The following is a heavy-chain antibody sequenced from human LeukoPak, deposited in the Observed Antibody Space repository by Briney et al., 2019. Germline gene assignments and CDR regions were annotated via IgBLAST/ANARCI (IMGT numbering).Heavy chain of an antibody. J-gene: IGHJ4*02. CDR1: GFTLSGLG. Sequence: GSLRLSSAASGFTLSGLGTNWVRQAPGKGLEWVAVIWYDGSNKYYADSVKGRFTISRENSRNTLYLQMNRQRDEDTPVYYCAREIAPGAGPCDYWGQGTLVTVSS. V-gene: IGHV3-33*01. D-gene: IGHD6-19*01. CDR3: AREIAPGAGPCDY. CDR2: IWYDGSNK.